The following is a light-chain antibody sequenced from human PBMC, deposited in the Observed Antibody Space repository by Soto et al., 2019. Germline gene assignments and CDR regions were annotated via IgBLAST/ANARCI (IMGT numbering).Light chain of an antibody. CDR2: DVN. V-gene: IGLV2-11*01. Sequence: QSVLTQPRSVSGSPGQSVTISCTGTSTDIGGYNYVSWYQQYPGKAPKLIISDVNKRPSGVPDRSSGSKSGNTASLTISGLQAEDEADYYCCSYAGNFLKVFGTGTKVTVL. J-gene: IGLJ1*01. CDR1: STDIGGYNY. CDR3: CSYAGNFLKV.